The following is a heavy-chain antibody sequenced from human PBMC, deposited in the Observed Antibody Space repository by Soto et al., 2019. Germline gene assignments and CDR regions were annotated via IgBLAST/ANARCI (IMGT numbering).Heavy chain of an antibody. V-gene: IGHV1-69*06. Sequence: QVQLVQSGAEVKKPGSSVKVSCKASGGTFSSYAISWVRQAPGQGLEWMGGIIPIFGTANYAQKLQGRVTITADKSTSTAYMERRSLRSEDTAVYYCARDMNDFWSGFVGAFDIWGQGTMVTVSS. CDR3: ARDMNDFWSGFVGAFDI. CDR2: IIPIFGTA. CDR1: GGTFSSYA. D-gene: IGHD3-3*01. J-gene: IGHJ3*02.